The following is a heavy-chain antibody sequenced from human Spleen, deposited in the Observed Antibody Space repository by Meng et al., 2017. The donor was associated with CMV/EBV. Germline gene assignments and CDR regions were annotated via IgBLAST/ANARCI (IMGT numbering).Heavy chain of an antibody. Sequence: GGSLRLSCAASGFTFNTHWMHWVRQAPGKGLEWVSSISSGGGYIYYADSVKGRFTISRDNAENALSLQMNSLRAEDTAVYYCVRSILGATKPPYDYWGQGTLVTVSS. CDR3: VRSILGATKPPYDY. J-gene: IGHJ4*02. V-gene: IGHV3-21*01. CDR2: ISSGGGYI. CDR1: GFTFNTHW. D-gene: IGHD1-26*01.